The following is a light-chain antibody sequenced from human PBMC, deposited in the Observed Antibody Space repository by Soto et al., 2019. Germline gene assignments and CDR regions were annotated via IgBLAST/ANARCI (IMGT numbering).Light chain of an antibody. CDR2: DAS. CDR3: QQYNSYSWT. Sequence: DIQMTQSPSTLSASVGDRVTITCRASQSISSWLAWYQQKPGKAPKLLIYDASSLESGVPSRFSGSGSGTEFTLTIXSLQPDDFATYYCQQYNSYSWTFGQGTKVEIK. CDR1: QSISSW. J-gene: IGKJ1*01. V-gene: IGKV1-5*01.